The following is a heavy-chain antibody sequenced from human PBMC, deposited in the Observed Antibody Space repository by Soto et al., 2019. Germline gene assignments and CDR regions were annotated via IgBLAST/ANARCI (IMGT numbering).Heavy chain of an antibody. Sequence: SETLSLTCTVSGGSISSSSYYWGWIRQPPGKGLEWIGSIYYSGSTYYNPSLKSRVTISVDTSKNQFSLKLSSVTAADTAVYYCARDKNYDYVWGSLRDGMEVWGQGTTVTVSS. J-gene: IGHJ6*02. D-gene: IGHD3-16*01. CDR1: GGSISSSSYY. CDR3: ARDKNYDYVWGSLRDGMEV. V-gene: IGHV4-39*02. CDR2: IYYSGST.